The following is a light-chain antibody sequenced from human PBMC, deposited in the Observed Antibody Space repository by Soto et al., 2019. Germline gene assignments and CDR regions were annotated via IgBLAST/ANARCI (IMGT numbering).Light chain of an antibody. CDR2: AAS. Sequence: DIQMTQSPSSLSASVGDRVTITCRASQIISSYLNWYQQKPGKAPKFLIYAASSLQSGVPSRFSGNESGTDFTLTISSLQPEDFATYYCQQSYTTLPLTFGGATKVEIK. CDR3: QQSYTTLPLT. J-gene: IGKJ4*01. V-gene: IGKV1-39*01. CDR1: QIISSY.